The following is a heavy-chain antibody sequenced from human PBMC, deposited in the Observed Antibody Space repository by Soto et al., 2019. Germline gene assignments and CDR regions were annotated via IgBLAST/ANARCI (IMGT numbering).Heavy chain of an antibody. CDR1: GFTFSSYA. CDR2: ISGSGGST. J-gene: IGHJ6*03. Sequence: GGSLRLSCAASGFTFSSYAMSWVRQAPGKGLEWVSAISGSGGSTYYADSVKGRFTISRDNSKNTLYLQMNSLRAEDTAVYYCAKDLTTVTQRGLDYYYYMDVWGKGTTVTVSS. V-gene: IGHV3-23*01. CDR3: AKDLTTVTQRGLDYYYYMDV. D-gene: IGHD4-17*01.